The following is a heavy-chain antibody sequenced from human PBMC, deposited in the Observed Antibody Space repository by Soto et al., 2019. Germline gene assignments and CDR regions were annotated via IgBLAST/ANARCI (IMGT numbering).Heavy chain of an antibody. J-gene: IGHJ5*01. D-gene: IGHD2-15*01. CDR2: ISGSGGSI. CDR3: AKMERAVVLVAAFHS. Sequence: GGSLRLSCAASAFTFSSYAMSWVRQASGKGLEWVTIISGSGGSIYYADSVEGWFTISRDTAKKRMTMEINGLRAVNTAIYYWAKMERAVVLVAAFHSWGQGTLVTVSS. CDR1: AFTFSSYA. V-gene: IGHV3-23*01.